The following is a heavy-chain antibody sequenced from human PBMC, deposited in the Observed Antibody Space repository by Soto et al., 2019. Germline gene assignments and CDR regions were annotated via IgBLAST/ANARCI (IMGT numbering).Heavy chain of an antibody. D-gene: IGHD2-15*01. CDR1: GGSISSGGYH. J-gene: IGHJ5*02. CDR2: IYYGGST. V-gene: IGHV4-31*03. CDR3: ARAVVVVSNWFDP. Sequence: PSETLSLTCTVSGGSISSGGYHWSWIRQHPGKGLEWIGYIYYGGSTYYNPSLKSRVTISVDTSKNQFSLKLSSVTAADTAVYYCARAVVVVSNWFDPWGQGTLVTVSS.